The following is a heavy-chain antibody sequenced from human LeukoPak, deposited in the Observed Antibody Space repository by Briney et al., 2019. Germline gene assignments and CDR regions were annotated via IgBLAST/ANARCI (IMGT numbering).Heavy chain of an antibody. J-gene: IGHJ4*02. D-gene: IGHD3-22*01. CDR3: ARSSYYYDSSGYPLDY. Sequence: SGPALVKPTQTLTLTCTFSGFSLSTSGMCVSWIRQPPGKALEWLARIDWDDDKYYSTSLKTRHTISKDTSKNQVVLTMTNMDPVDTATYYCARSSYYYDSSGYPLDYWGQGTLVTVSS. CDR1: GFSLSTSGMC. V-gene: IGHV2-70*11. CDR2: IDWDDDK.